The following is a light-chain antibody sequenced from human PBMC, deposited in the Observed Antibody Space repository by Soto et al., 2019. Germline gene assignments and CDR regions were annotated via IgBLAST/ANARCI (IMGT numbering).Light chain of an antibody. CDR2: GAS. V-gene: IGKV3-20*01. J-gene: IGKJ1*01. CDR1: QSVDNN. Sequence: IVMTQSPATLSVSPGEGVTLSCRASQSVDNNLAWYQQKPGQAPRLLIYGASSRATGIPDRFSGSGSGTDFTLTISSLEPEDSAFYYCQQYGSSPRTFGQGTKVDIK. CDR3: QQYGSSPRT.